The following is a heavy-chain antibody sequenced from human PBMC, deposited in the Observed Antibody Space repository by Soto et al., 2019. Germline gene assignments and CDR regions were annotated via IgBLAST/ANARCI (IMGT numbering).Heavy chain of an antibody. CDR1: GFSVSTNY. Sequence: EVQLVESGGGLVQPGGSLRLSCVASGFSVSTNYMSWARQAPGKGLEWVSVIHSGGTTQYADSVKGRFTISRDNSKNTLHLQMNRLRAEDTAVYYCARDYDGYGAYWGQGIMVIVSS. CDR3: ARDYDGYGAY. CDR2: IHSGGTT. J-gene: IGHJ1*01. V-gene: IGHV3-66*01. D-gene: IGHD5-12*01.